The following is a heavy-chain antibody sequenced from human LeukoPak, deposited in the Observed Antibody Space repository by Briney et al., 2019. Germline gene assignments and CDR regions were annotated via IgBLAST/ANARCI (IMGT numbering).Heavy chain of an antibody. D-gene: IGHD3-22*01. CDR3: ARLGHYYDSSGYSNWFDP. CDR2: IYYSGST. CDR1: GGSVSSGGYY. Sequence: SETLSLTCTVSGGSVSSGGYYWSWIRQPPGKGLEWIGYIYYSGSTYYNPSLKSRVTISVDTSKNQFSLKLSSVTAADTAVYYCARLGHYYDSSGYSNWFDPWGQGTLVTVSS. J-gene: IGHJ5*02. V-gene: IGHV4-61*08.